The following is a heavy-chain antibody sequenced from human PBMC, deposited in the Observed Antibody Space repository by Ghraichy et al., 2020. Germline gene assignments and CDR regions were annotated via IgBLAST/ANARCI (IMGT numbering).Heavy chain of an antibody. J-gene: IGHJ3*02. D-gene: IGHD2-15*01. V-gene: IGHV4-39*01. CDR1: GGSISSSCYY. CDR3: ARHDLVVVVAVTWGAFVR. Sequence: SETLSLTCTVSGGSISSSCYYWGWIRQPPGKGLEWIGSIYYSGSTYYNPSLKIRVTISVDTSKNQFSLKLSSVTAADTSVYYCARHDLVVVVAVTWGAFVRWGQGTMVNVSS. CDR2: IYYSGST.